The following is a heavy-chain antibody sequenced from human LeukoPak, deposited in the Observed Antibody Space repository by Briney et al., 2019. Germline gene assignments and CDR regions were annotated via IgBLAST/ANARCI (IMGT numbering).Heavy chain of an antibody. CDR1: GYTFTIYY. J-gene: IGHJ3*02. Sequence: GASVTVSFTASGYTFTIYYMHWVRQAPGQGLEWMGIINPSGGSTSYAQKFQGRVTMTRDTSTSTVYMELSSLRSEDTAVYYCASTVAGELFAFDIWGQGTMVTVSS. V-gene: IGHV1-46*01. D-gene: IGHD6-19*01. CDR2: INPSGGST. CDR3: ASTVAGELFAFDI.